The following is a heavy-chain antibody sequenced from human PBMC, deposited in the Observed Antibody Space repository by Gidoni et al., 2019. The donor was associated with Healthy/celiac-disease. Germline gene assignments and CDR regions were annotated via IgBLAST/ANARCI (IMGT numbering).Heavy chain of an antibody. Sequence: EVQLVESGGGLVQPGGSLRLSCAASGFTFSSYSMNWVRPAPGKGLEWVSYISSSSSTIYYADSVKGRFTISRDNAKNSLYLQMNSLRDEDTAVYYCARDASPPSRMTGRADYYYYGMDVWGQGTTVTVSS. CDR2: ISSSSSTI. CDR3: ARDASPPSRMTGRADYYYYGMDV. CDR1: GFTFSSYS. D-gene: IGHD3-9*01. J-gene: IGHJ6*02. V-gene: IGHV3-48*02.